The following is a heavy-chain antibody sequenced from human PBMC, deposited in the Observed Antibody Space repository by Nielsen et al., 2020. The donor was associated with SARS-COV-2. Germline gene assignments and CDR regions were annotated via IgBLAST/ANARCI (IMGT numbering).Heavy chain of an antibody. V-gene: IGHV3-21*01. CDR3: TRGFYSQSDC. CDR2: ISGDSNYI. CDR1: GFTFRTSE. Sequence: GESLKISCAASGFTFRTSEMNWVRQAPGKGLEWVASISGDSNYIFYSELVKGRFTMSRDNGKNSLYLQMNTLRSEDTALYYCTRGFYSQSDCWGQGTLVTVSS. J-gene: IGHJ4*02. D-gene: IGHD2-15*01.